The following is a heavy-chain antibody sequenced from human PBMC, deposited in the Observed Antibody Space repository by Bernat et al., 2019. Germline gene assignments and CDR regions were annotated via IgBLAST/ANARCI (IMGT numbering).Heavy chain of an antibody. Sequence: QVQLVESGGGVVQPGRSLRLSCAASGFTFSSYGMHWVRQAPGKGLEWVAVIWYDGSNKYYADSVKGRFTISRDNSKNTLYLQMNSLRAEDTAVYYCAKDGIVATIFDYYYGMDVWGQGTTVTVSS. CDR3: AKDGIVATIFDYYYGMDV. V-gene: IGHV3-33*06. CDR2: IWYDGSNK. CDR1: GFTFSSYG. D-gene: IGHD5-12*01. J-gene: IGHJ6*02.